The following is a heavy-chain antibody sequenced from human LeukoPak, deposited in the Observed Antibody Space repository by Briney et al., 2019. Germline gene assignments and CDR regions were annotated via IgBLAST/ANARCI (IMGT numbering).Heavy chain of an antibody. CDR3: ARELELDYYYYYMDV. CDR1: GYTFTGYY. V-gene: IGHV1-2*02. Sequence: ASVKVSCKASGYTFTGYYIHWVRQAPGQGLEWMGWINPNSGGTNYAQKFQGRVTMTRDTSISTAYMELSRLRSDDTAVYYCARELELDYYYYYMDVWGKGTTVTVSS. J-gene: IGHJ6*03. D-gene: IGHD1-7*01. CDR2: INPNSGGT.